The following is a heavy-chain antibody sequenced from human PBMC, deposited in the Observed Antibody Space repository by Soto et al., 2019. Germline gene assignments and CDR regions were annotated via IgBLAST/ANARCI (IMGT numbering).Heavy chain of an antibody. V-gene: IGHV5-51*01. CDR1: GYSFTSYW. CDR2: IYPGDSDT. J-gene: IGHJ3*02. Sequence: PGESLKISCKGSGYSFTSYWIGWVRQMPGKGLEWMGIIYPGDSDTRYSPSFQGQVTISADKSISTAYLQWSSLKASDTAMYYCARQGFSSSWSGQDDPLAIWGQGTMVTVSS. CDR3: ARQGFSSSWSGQDDPLAI. D-gene: IGHD6-13*01.